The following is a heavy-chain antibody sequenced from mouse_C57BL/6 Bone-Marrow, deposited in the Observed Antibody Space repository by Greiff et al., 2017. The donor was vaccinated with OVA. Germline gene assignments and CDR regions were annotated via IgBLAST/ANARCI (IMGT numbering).Heavy chain of an antibody. V-gene: IGHV2-9*01. CDR1: GFSFTSSG. CDR2: IWGGGST. CDR3: AIYYGYVCAY. Sequence: VHLVESGPGLVAPSQSLSITCTVSGFSFTSSGVAWVRQPPGKGLEWLGVIWGGGSTHSTSALMSRLSISKDNSKSQVFLKMNSLTTDDTAKYYCAIYYGYVCAYWGQGTLVTVSA. D-gene: IGHD2-2*01. J-gene: IGHJ3*01.